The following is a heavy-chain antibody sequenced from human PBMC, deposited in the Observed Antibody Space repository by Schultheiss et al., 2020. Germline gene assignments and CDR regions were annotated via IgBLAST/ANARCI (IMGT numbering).Heavy chain of an antibody. Sequence: SETLSLTCTVSGGSISSSYWSWIRQPPGKGLEWIGYSYYSGSTNYNPSLKSRVTISIDTSKNQFSLKVNSVTAADTAVYYCARAETYSGRVFDYWGHGTLVTVSS. V-gene: IGHV4-59*01. CDR2: SYYSGST. D-gene: IGHD2-15*01. CDR3: ARAETYSGRVFDY. J-gene: IGHJ4*01. CDR1: GGSISSSY.